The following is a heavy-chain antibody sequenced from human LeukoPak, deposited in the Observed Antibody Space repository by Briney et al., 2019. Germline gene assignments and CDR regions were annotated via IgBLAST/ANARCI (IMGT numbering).Heavy chain of an antibody. Sequence: ASVKVSCKASVYTFTGYYMHWVRQAPGQGLEWMGRINPNSGDTNYAQKFQGRVTMTRDTSINTAYMELSRLRSDDTAVYYYARELGSSWSSWGQGTLVTVSS. CDR2: INPNSGDT. CDR3: ARELGSSWSS. V-gene: IGHV1-2*06. J-gene: IGHJ5*02. D-gene: IGHD6-13*01. CDR1: VYTFTGYY.